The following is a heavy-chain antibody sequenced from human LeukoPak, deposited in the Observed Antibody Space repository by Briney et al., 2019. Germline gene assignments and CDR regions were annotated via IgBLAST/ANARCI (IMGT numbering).Heavy chain of an antibody. J-gene: IGHJ3*02. D-gene: IGHD2-8*01. CDR3: ASTDTNGGAFDI. Sequence: ASETLSLTRTVSGGSISSGNYYWSWIRQPAGKGLEWIGRIYTSGSTNYNPSLKSRVTISVDTSKNQFSLKLSSVTAADTAVYYCASTDTNGGAFDIWGQGTLVTVSS. V-gene: IGHV4-61*02. CDR1: GGSISSGNYY. CDR2: IYTSGST.